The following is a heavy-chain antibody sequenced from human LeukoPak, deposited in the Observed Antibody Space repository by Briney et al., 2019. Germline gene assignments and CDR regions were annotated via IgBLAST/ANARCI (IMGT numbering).Heavy chain of an antibody. CDR3: TQSNY. J-gene: IGHJ4*02. V-gene: IGHV3-73*01. CDR2: IRSKADNYAT. CDR1: GFTFSGSP. Sequence: GGSLRLSCAASGFTFSGSPILWVRQASGQGLEWVGRIRSKADNYATAYAASVQGRCTISRDDSKATAYLQLNSLKTEDTAVYCCTQSNYWGQGALVTVSS.